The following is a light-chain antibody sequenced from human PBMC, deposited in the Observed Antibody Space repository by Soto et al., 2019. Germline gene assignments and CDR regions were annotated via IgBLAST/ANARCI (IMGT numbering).Light chain of an antibody. CDR3: QQSSSSPIT. CDR1: QSVTSSY. CDR2: AAS. J-gene: IGKJ5*01. Sequence: EIVLTQSPGTLSLSPGERATLSCRASQSVTSSYLAWYQQKPGQAPRLLMYAASSRATGIPDRFSGGGSGTDFTLTISRLEAEDFAVYYCQQSSSSPITFGQGTRLEIK. V-gene: IGKV3-20*01.